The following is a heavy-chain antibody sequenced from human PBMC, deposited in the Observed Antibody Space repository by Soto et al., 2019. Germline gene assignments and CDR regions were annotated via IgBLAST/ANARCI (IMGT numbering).Heavy chain of an antibody. J-gene: IGHJ4*01. CDR3: ARVKRDYDILTGYSDY. CDR2: IYYSGST. CDR1: GGSISSGDYY. Sequence: SETLSLTCTVSGGSISSGDYYWSWIRQPPGKGLEWIGYIYYSGSTYYNPSLKSRVTISVDTSKNQFSLKLSSVTAADTAVYYCARVKRDYDILTGYSDYWGHGTLVTVSS. D-gene: IGHD3-9*01. V-gene: IGHV4-30-4*01.